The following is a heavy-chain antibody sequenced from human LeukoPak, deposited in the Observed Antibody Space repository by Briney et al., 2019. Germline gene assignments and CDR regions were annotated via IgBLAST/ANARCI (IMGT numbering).Heavy chain of an antibody. V-gene: IGHV3-23*01. Sequence: GGALRLSCAASGFTLCSYAMSCVRHAPGKGLEWVSAICGSGGITHYADSGKGRVTLSRDNSKNTLYLQMNSLRADDTAVYYCAKAGMYSSSYYYYYYMDVWGKGTTVTVSS. J-gene: IGHJ6*03. D-gene: IGHD6-6*01. CDR1: GFTLCSYA. CDR3: AKAGMYSSSYYYYYYMDV. CDR2: ICGSGGIT.